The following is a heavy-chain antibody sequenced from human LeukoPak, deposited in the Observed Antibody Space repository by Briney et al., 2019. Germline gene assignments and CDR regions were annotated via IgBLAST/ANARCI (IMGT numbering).Heavy chain of an antibody. CDR1: GVSLSSSY. V-gene: IGHV4-59*01. CDR3: ASLKPRPHYDFDI. CDR2: IYYSGTT. J-gene: IGHJ3*02. Sequence: PSETLSLTCTVSGVSLSSSYWTWIRQPPWKGLEWIGYIYYSGTTNYNPSLESRVTISVDMSKNQLSLKLTSVTAADTAIYYCASLKPRPHYDFDIWGQGTMVTVSS. D-gene: IGHD3-16*01.